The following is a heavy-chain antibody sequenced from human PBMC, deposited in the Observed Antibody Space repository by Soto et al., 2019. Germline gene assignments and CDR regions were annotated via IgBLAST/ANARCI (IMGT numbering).Heavy chain of an antibody. D-gene: IGHD5-12*01. Sequence: QVQLVQSGAEVKKPGSSVKVSCKTSGGLFSVFSFNWVRQAPGHGLEWMGGVLPITGSTDYAQKLQGRLTITADRSTSTIYMDLSRLTSDDTANYYCATIRVRGGPLRFEDGGQGTLISVSS. CDR1: GGLFSVFS. CDR2: VLPITGST. J-gene: IGHJ4*01. CDR3: ATIRVRGGPLRFED. V-gene: IGHV1-69*06.